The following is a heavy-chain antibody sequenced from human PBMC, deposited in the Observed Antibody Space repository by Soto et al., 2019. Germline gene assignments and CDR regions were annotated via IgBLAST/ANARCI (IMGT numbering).Heavy chain of an antibody. V-gene: IGHV4-31*03. CDR2: IYYSGST. Sequence: SETLSLTCTFSVVSISSGGYYCSWIRQHPWKGLEWIGYIYYSGSTYYNPSLRSRVTISVDTSKNQFSLKLSSVTAADTAVYYCAREVRYCSSTSCYIVEPWGQGTLVTVSS. CDR1: VVSISSGGYY. CDR3: AREVRYCSSTSCYIVEP. J-gene: IGHJ5*02. D-gene: IGHD2-2*02.